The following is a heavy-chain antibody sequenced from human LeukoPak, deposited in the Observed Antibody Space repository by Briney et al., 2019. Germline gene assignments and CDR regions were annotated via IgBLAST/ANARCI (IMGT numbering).Heavy chain of an antibody. CDR3: AKAGIRQLWFRFDY. J-gene: IGHJ4*02. CDR2: VFYNGAT. CDR1: GGSISSSIYY. Sequence: SETLSLTCIVSGGSISSSIYYWAWVRQPPGKGLEWIGTVFYNGATQYSPSLRSRVTISIDTSTNQFSLKLTSVTAADTAVYYCAKAGIRQLWFRFDYWGQGTLVTVSS. V-gene: IGHV4-39*07. D-gene: IGHD5-18*01.